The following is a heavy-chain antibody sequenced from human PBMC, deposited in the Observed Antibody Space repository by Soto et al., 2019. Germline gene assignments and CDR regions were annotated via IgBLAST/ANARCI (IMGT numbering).Heavy chain of an antibody. CDR3: ARRSTVTYDY. V-gene: IGHV4-39*01. D-gene: IGHD4-17*01. CDR1: GGSLTSNSYY. CDR2: FYYSQST. J-gene: IGHJ4*02. Sequence: QLQLQESGPELVKPSETLSLNCTVSGGSLTSNSYYWGWIRPPPGKGLEWIGSFYYSQSTYFNPSLKSRGTLSVETSKNQYSLKLSAVTAADTAVYYCARRSTVTYDYWGQGILVNVSS.